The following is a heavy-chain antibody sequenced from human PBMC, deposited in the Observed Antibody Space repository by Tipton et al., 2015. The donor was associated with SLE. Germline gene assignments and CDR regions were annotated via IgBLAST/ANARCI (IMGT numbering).Heavy chain of an antibody. J-gene: IGHJ4*02. CDR2: FDPEDGKT. D-gene: IGHD2-2*01. CDR3: ASGPDYWSSLDS. V-gene: IGHV1-24*01. CDR1: GDTLTELS. Sequence: QSGPEVKKPGASVKISCKVTGDTLTELSIHWVRPIHGKGLEWIGRFDPEDGKTTYARSLQGRVTMTAVTSAITAYMELRSLRSEARADDYCASGPDYWSSLDSWGQGTLLTVSS.